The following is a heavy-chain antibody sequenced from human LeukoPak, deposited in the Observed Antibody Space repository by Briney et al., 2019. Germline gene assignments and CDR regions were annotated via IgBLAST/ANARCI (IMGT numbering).Heavy chain of an antibody. J-gene: IGHJ6*03. CDR3: ARRRVVVADRPNSFYYYIDV. CDR2: VYSRGST. D-gene: IGHD2-15*01. V-gene: IGHV4-59*01. Sequence: SETLSLTCSVSGDSFTSFYWRLIRQTPGKGLEWIGYVYSRGSTTYNPSLRSRTTISVDTSQNQFSLYLSSVTAADTAVYYCARRRVVVADRPNSFYYYIDVWGKGTTVTVSS. CDR1: GDSFTSFY.